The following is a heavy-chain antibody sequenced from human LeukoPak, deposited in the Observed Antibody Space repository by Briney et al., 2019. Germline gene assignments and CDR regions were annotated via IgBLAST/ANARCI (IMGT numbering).Heavy chain of an antibody. D-gene: IGHD3-10*01. CDR1: GFTFTSDG. Sequence: GGSLRLSCEASGFTFTSDGMSWVRQAPGKGLEGVANIKPDGSEKYYVDSVKGQFTVSRDNAKNSLYLQMNSLRAEDTAVYYCVRYYTRHSWYFDLWGRGTLVTVSS. J-gene: IGHJ2*01. V-gene: IGHV3-7*01. CDR2: IKPDGSEK. CDR3: VRYYTRHSWYFDL.